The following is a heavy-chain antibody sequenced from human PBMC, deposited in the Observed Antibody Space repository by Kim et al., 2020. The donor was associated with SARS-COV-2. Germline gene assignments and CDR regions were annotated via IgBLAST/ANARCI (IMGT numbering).Heavy chain of an antibody. D-gene: IGHD3-10*01. CDR2: ISAYNGNT. J-gene: IGHJ6*02. CDR3: ARYRAPLSGSYGMDV. V-gene: IGHV1-18*01. Sequence: ASVKVSCKASGYTFTSYGISWVRQAPGQGLEWMGWISAYNGNTNYAQKLQGRVTMTTDTSTSTAYMELRSLRSDDTAVYYCARYRAPLSGSYGMDVWGQGTTVTVSS. CDR1: GYTFTSYG.